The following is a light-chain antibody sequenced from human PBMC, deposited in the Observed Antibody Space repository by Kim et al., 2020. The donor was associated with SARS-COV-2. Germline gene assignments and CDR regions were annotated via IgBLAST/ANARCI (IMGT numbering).Light chain of an antibody. V-gene: IGKV3D-15*01. J-gene: IGKJ4*01. Sequence: LSPGERATRSCRASHSVSSDLAWYQQKPGQAPRLLIFGASTRATGIPDRFSGSGSGTEFTLTISSLQSEDFAVYYCQHYKSSPLTFGGGTKVDIK. CDR2: GAS. CDR3: QHYKSSPLT. CDR1: HSVSSD.